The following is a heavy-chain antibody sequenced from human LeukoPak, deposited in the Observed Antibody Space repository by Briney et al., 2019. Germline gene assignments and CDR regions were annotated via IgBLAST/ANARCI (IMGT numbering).Heavy chain of an antibody. CDR3: AKAWGDGRAGFDI. CDR1: GFTFDDYA. CDR2: ISWNSGSI. D-gene: IGHD3-10*01. J-gene: IGHJ3*02. Sequence: GRSLRLSCAASGFTFDDYAMHWVRQAPGKGLEWVSGISWNSGSIGYADSVKGRFTISRDNAKNSLYLQMNSLRAEDTALYYCAKAWGDGRAGFDIWGQGTMVTVSS. V-gene: IGHV3-9*01.